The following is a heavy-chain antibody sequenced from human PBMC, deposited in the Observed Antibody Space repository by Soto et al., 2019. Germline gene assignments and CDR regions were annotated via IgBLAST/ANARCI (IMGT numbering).Heavy chain of an antibody. CDR3: ARAGWYRFDY. J-gene: IGHJ4*02. CDR1: GFTFSNYW. D-gene: IGHD6-19*01. Sequence: LRLSCAASGFTFSNYWVHWVRQAPGKGLMWVSRINSDGTTINYADSVEGRFTISRDNAKNTLFLQMNSLRVEDTAVYYCARAGWYRFDYWGQGTLVTVPQ. CDR2: INSDGTTI. V-gene: IGHV3-74*01.